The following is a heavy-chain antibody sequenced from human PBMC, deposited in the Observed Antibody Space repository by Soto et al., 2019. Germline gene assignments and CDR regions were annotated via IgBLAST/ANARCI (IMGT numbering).Heavy chain of an antibody. V-gene: IGHV3-30*18. CDR3: AKDLGGSYYDFDY. Sequence: LRLSCVGSGFIFSNNGMHWVRQTPGKGLEWVAFMSYDGSDTFYADSVKGRFTISRDNSKNTLYLQMNSLRAEDTAVYYCAKDLGGSYYDFDYWGQGTLVTVSS. J-gene: IGHJ4*02. D-gene: IGHD1-26*01. CDR1: GFIFSNNG. CDR2: MSYDGSDT.